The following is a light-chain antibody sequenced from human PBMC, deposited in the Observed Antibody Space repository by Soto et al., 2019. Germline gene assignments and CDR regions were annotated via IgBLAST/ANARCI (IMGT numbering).Light chain of an antibody. CDR3: SSYTSSSTLVV. CDR1: SSDVGGYNY. J-gene: IGLJ2*01. V-gene: IGLV2-14*01. Sequence: QYVLTQPASVSGSPGQSITISCTGTSSDVGGYNYVSWYQQHPGKAPKLMIYDVSNRPSGVSNRFSGSKSGNTASLTISGLQAEDEADYYCSSYTSSSTLVVFGGGTKRTVL. CDR2: DVS.